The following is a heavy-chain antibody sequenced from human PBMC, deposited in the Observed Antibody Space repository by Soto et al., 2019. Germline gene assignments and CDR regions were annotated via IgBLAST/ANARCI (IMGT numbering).Heavy chain of an antibody. D-gene: IGHD7-27*01. CDR3: ARGWGGYFQH. CDR2: IYYSGST. Sequence: QVQLQESGPGLVKPSETLSLTCTVSGGSISSYYWSWIRQPPGKGLEWIGYIYYSGSTNYNPSLTSRGTISVDTSKNQFSLKLSSVTAADTAVYYCARGWGGYFQHWGQGTLVTVSS. J-gene: IGHJ1*01. CDR1: GGSISSYY. V-gene: IGHV4-59*01.